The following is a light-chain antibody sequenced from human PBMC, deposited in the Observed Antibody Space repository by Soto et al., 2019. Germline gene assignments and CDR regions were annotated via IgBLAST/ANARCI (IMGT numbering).Light chain of an antibody. Sequence: QSALTQPASVSGSPGQSITISCTGTSSDVGGYNYVSWYQQHPGKAPKLMIYDVSNRPSGVSNRFSGSKSGNTASLTISGLQAEDEADYYCSSYTSSSTLGKLGGGTKVTVL. CDR2: DVS. J-gene: IGLJ2*01. CDR1: SSDVGGYNY. CDR3: SSYTSSSTLGK. V-gene: IGLV2-14*01.